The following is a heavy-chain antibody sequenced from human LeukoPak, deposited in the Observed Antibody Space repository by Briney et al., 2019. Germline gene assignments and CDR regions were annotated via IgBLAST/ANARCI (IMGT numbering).Heavy chain of an antibody. Sequence: GGSLRLSCAASGFTFSSYEMNWVRQAPGKGLEWVSYISSSGSTIYYADSVKGRFTISRDNARNSLYLQMNSLRAEDTAVYYCARDYYGSGSYYNPLPNYGMDVWGQGTTVTVSS. CDR3: ARDYYGSGSYYNPLPNYGMDV. V-gene: IGHV3-48*03. CDR1: GFTFSSYE. J-gene: IGHJ6*02. D-gene: IGHD3-10*01. CDR2: ISSSGSTI.